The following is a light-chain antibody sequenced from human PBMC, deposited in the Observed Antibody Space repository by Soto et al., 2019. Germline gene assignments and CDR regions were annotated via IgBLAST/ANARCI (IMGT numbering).Light chain of an antibody. V-gene: IGLV2-14*01. J-gene: IGLJ1*01. CDR1: SSDVGGHDY. CDR2: EVS. Sequence: QSVLTRPASVSGSPGQSITISCTGTSSDVGGHDYVSWYQQHPGKVPKLMIYEVSNRPSGVSNRFSGSKSGDTASLTISGLQAEDEADYYCSSYTSSSTFVFGTGTNV. CDR3: SSYTSSSTFV.